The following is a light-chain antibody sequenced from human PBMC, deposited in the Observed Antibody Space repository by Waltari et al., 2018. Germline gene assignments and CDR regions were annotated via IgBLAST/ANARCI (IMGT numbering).Light chain of an antibody. CDR2: DVT. V-gene: IGLV2-11*01. Sequence: QSALTQPRSVSGSPGQSVTISCTGTNSDVGGYKSLSWYQLHPGKAPQLMIYDVTKRPSGVSDRFSGSKSGNTASLTISGLQTDDEADYYCCSYAGFSWVFGGGTELTVL. J-gene: IGLJ3*02. CDR1: NSDVGGYKS. CDR3: CSYAGFSWV.